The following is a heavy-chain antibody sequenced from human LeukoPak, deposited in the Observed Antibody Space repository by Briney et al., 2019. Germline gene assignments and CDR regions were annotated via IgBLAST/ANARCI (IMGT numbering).Heavy chain of an antibody. J-gene: IGHJ6*03. CDR1: GYSFTSYW. CDR3: ARQVATTNYYYYMDV. D-gene: IGHD5-12*01. Sequence: GESLKISCKGSGYSFTSYWIGWVRQMPGKGLEWMGIIYPGDSDTRYSPSFQGQVTISADKSISTAYLQWSSLKASDTAMYYCARQVATTNYYYYMDVWGKGTTVTISS. CDR2: IYPGDSDT. V-gene: IGHV5-51*01.